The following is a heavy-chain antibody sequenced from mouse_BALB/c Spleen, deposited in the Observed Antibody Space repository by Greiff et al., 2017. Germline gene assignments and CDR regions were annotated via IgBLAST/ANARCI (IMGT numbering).Heavy chain of an antibody. CDR1: GFNIKDTY. D-gene: IGHD1-2*01. CDR3: ARWDYYGLYAMDY. J-gene: IGHJ4*01. Sequence: VQLKQSGAELVKPGASVKLSCTASGFNIKDTYMHWVKQRPEQGLEWIGRIDPANGNTKYDPKFQGKATITADTSSNTAYLQLSSLTSEDTAVYYCARWDYYGLYAMDYWGQGTSVTVSS. V-gene: IGHV14-3*02. CDR2: IDPANGNT.